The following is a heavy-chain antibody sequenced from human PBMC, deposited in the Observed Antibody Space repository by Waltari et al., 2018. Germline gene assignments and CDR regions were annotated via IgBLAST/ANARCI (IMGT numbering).Heavy chain of an antibody. CDR3: ARASGIAARPYGMDV. V-gene: IGHV5-51*01. CDR1: GYSFTSYW. D-gene: IGHD6-6*01. J-gene: IGHJ6*02. CDR2: IYPGDSDT. Sequence: EVQLVQSGAEVKKPGESLKISCKGSGYSFTSYWIGWVRPMPGKGLEWMGIIYPGDSDTRYSPSFQGQVTISADKSISTAYLQWSSLKASDTAMYYCARASGIAARPYGMDVWGQGTMVTVSS.